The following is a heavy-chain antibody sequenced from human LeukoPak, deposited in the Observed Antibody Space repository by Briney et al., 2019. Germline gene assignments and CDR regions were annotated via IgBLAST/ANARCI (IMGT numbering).Heavy chain of an antibody. D-gene: IGHD2-2*01. CDR1: GYTFTGYY. CDR2: INPNSGGT. J-gene: IGHJ5*02. CDR3: ARSRRYCSSTSCYSWFDP. Sequence: VASVKVSCKASGYTFTGYYMHWVRQAPGQGLEWMGWINPNSGGTNYAQKFQGRVTMTGDTSISTAYMELSRLRSDDTAVYYCARSRRYCSSTSCYSWFDPWGQGTLVTVSS. V-gene: IGHV1-2*02.